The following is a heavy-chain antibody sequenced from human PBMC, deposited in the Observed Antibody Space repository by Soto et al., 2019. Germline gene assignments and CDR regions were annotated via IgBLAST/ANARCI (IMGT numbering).Heavy chain of an antibody. CDR1: GGSISSSSYY. D-gene: IGHD6-19*01. Sequence: SETLSLTCTVSGGSISSSSYYWGWIRQPPGKGLEWIGSIYYSGSTYYNPSLKSRVTISVDTSKNQFSLKLSSVTAADTAVYYCARHVIAVAANYYYGMDVWGQGTTVT. V-gene: IGHV4-39*01. J-gene: IGHJ6*02. CDR2: IYYSGST. CDR3: ARHVIAVAANYYYGMDV.